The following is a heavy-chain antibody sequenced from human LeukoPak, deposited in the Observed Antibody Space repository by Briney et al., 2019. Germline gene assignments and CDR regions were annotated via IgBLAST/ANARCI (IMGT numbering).Heavy chain of an antibody. CDR2: INPNSGGT. V-gene: IGHV1-2*02. CDR1: GYTFTGYY. Sequence: ASVKVSCKAFGYTFTGYYMHWVRQAPGQGLEWMGWINPNSGGTNYAQKFQGRVTMTRDTSISTAYMELSRLRSDDTAVYYCARPHSGYCSGGSCSGGYDYWGQGTLVTVSS. J-gene: IGHJ4*02. CDR3: ARPHSGYCSGGSCSGGYDY. D-gene: IGHD2-15*01.